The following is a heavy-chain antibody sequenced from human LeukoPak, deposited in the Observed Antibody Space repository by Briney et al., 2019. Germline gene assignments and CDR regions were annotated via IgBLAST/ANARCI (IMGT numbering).Heavy chain of an antibody. CDR1: GFTFSSYA. CDR2: ISGSGGST. V-gene: IGHV3-23*01. CDR3: ASGGIYYGAAFDF. Sequence: GGSLRLSCAASGFTFSSYAMSWVRQAPGKGLEWVSAISGSGGSTYYADSVKGRFTISRDNSKNSLYLQMNSLRAEDTALYYCASGGIYYGAAFDFWGQGSLVTVSA. D-gene: IGHD1-26*01. J-gene: IGHJ4*02.